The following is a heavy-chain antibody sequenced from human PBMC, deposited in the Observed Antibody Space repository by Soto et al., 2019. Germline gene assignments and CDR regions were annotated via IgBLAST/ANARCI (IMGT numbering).Heavy chain of an antibody. CDR2: IYSGGST. CDR1: GFTVSSNY. CDR3: ASRGPGCWSGLDD. J-gene: IGHJ4*02. D-gene: IGHD3-3*01. V-gene: IGHV3-53*01. Sequence: PGGSLRLSCAASGFTVSSNYMSWVRQAPGKGLEWVSVIYSGGSTDYADAVKGRFTISRDNSKNTLYLQMNSLRAEDTAEYYCASRGPGCWSGLDDWGQGTLVTVSS.